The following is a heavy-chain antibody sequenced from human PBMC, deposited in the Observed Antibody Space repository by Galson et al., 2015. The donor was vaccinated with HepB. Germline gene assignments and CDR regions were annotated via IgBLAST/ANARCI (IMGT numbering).Heavy chain of an antibody. CDR3: ARDPRWFDP. J-gene: IGHJ5*02. CDR2: INPSGGST. V-gene: IGHV1-46*01. Sequence: SVKVSCKASGYTFTSYYMHWVRQAPGQGLEWMGIINPSGGSTSYAQKFQGRVTISVDTSKNQFSLKLSSVTAADTAVYYCARDPRWFDPWGQGTLVTVSS. CDR1: GYTFTSYY.